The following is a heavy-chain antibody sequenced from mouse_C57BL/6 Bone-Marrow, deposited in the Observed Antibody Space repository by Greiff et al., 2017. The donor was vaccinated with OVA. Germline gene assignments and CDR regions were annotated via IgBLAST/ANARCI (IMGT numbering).Heavy chain of an antibody. J-gene: IGHJ3*01. Sequence: VQLKQSGPGLVKPSQTVFLTCTVTGISITTGNYRWSWIRQFPGNKLEWIGYIYYSGTITYNPSLTSRTTITRDTPKNQFFLEMNSLTAEDTATYYCAREGDYDPFAYWGQGTLVTVSA. CDR3: AREGDYDPFAY. D-gene: IGHD2-4*01. CDR1: GISITTGNYR. V-gene: IGHV3-5*01. CDR2: IYYSGTI.